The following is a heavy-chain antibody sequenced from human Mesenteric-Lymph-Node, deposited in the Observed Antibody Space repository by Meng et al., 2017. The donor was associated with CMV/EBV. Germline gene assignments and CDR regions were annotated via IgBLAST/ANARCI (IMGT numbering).Heavy chain of an antibody. D-gene: IGHD3-3*01. CDR1: DYY. J-gene: IGHJ4*02. V-gene: IGHV4-34*01. CDR2: ITHSGNT. CDR3: ARGSGVWSDYYSRGWRYYFDY. Sequence: DYYWNWIRQPPGKGLEWIGEITHSGNTNYNPSLKSRVTISVDTSKNQFYLNLNSVTAADTALYYCARGSGVWSDYYSRGWRYYFDYWGPGTLVTVSS.